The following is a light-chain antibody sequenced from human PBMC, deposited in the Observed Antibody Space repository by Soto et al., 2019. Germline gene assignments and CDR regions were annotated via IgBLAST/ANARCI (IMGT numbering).Light chain of an antibody. CDR3: ASYTSSSTSVI. Sequence: QSALTQPPSASGSPGQSVAISCTGTSSDVGGYNYVSWYQQHPGKAPKLMIYEVNKRPSGVPDRFSGSKSGNTASLTVSGLQAEDEADYYCASYTSSSTSVIFGRGTKLTVL. CDR1: SSDVGGYNY. V-gene: IGLV2-8*01. J-gene: IGLJ2*01. CDR2: EVN.